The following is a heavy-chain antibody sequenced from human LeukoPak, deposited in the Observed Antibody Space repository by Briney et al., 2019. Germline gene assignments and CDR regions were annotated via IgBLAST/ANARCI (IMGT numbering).Heavy chain of an antibody. D-gene: IGHD2-2*01. V-gene: IGHV3-7*03. J-gene: IGHJ6*03. CDR1: GFTFSSYW. Sequence: GGSLRLSCAASGFTFSSYWMNWVRQAPGKGLEWVANIKQDGSEKYYVGSVKGRFTISRDNAKNSLYLQMNSLRAEDTAVYYCAKDGTVVPAAIYYYYMDVWGKGTTVTVSS. CDR2: IKQDGSEK. CDR3: AKDGTVVPAAIYYYYMDV.